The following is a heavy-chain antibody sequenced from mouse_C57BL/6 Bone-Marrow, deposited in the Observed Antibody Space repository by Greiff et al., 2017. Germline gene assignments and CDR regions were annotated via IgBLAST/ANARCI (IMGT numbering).Heavy chain of an antibody. J-gene: IGHJ2*01. CDR3: ARDGSSYVYFDY. V-gene: IGHV1-55*01. CDR1: GYTFTSYW. Sequence: QVQLQQPGAELVKPGASVKMSCKASGYTFTSYWITWVKQRPGQGLEWIGDISPGRGSTNYNEKFKSKATLTVDTSSSTAYLQLSSLTSEDSAVYYCARDGSSYVYFDYWGQGTTLTVSS. D-gene: IGHD1-1*01. CDR2: ISPGRGST.